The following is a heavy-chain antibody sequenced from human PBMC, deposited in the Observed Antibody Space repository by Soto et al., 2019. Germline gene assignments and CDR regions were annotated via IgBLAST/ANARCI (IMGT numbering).Heavy chain of an antibody. CDR1: GYTFTNYG. V-gene: IGHV1-18*01. CDR3: TRVRDVWSGHPFDY. CDR2: ISAHSGNT. D-gene: IGHD3-3*01. J-gene: IGHJ4*02. Sequence: QVQLVQSETEVKKPGASVKVSCKSSGYTFTNYGFSWVRQAPGLGLEWMGWISAHSGNTHYAQNHQDRVTVTTEPATSTAYMELRNLRSDDTAVYYCTRVRDVWSGHPFDYWGQGTLVTVSS.